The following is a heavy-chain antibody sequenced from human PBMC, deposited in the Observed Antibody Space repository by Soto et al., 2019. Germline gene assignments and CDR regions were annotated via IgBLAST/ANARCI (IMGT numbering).Heavy chain of an antibody. CDR2: ISGDGGGT. D-gene: IGHD6-19*01. Sequence: VQLLETGGGLVQPGGSLRLSCAASGFTFRSFAMSWVRQPPEKGLEYVATISGDGGGTYHPHSVQGRFSVSRDNSRNTVSLQMNSLRGEDTAVYYCVRASGSLHGIGWFHGFDIWGQGTVVTVSS. J-gene: IGHJ3*02. V-gene: IGHV3-23*01. CDR3: VRASGSLHGIGWFHGFDI. CDR1: GFTFRSFA.